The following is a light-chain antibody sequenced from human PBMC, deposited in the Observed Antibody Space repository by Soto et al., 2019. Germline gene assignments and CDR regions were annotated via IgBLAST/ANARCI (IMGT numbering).Light chain of an antibody. J-gene: IGKJ1*01. CDR2: KPS. V-gene: IGKV1-5*03. Sequence: DIQMTQSPSTLSAFVGDRVTITCRASQSISTWLAWYQQKPGKAPKLLIYKPSSLESGDPSRFSGSGSGTEFTLTITSLQPDDSETYYCQQYYSYSWTFGQGTKVEI. CDR1: QSISTW. CDR3: QQYYSYSWT.